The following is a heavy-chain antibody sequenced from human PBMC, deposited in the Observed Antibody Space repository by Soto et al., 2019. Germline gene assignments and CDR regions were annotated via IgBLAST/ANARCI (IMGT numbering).Heavy chain of an antibody. D-gene: IGHD3-22*01. J-gene: IGHJ4*02. V-gene: IGHV1-69*01. CDR2: IIPIFGTA. CDR3: ARVHTPYYYDSSGNPPLDY. CDR1: GGTFSSYA. Sequence: QVQLVQSGAEVKKPGSSVKVSCKASGGTFSSYAISWVRQAPGQGLEWMGGIIPIFGTANYAQKFQGSVTITADESTSTAYMELSSLRSEDTAVYYCARVHTPYYYDSSGNPPLDYWGQGTLVTVSS.